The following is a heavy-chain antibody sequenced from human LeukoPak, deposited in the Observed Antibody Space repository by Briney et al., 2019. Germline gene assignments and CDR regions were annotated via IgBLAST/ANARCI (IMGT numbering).Heavy chain of an antibody. Sequence: GGSLRLSCAASGFTFSSYSMNWVRQAPGKGLEWVSSISSSSSYIYYADSVKGRFTISRDNAKNSLYLQMNSLGAEDTAVYYCARDSGYEKIFDYWGQGTLVTVSS. V-gene: IGHV3-21*01. J-gene: IGHJ4*02. CDR3: ARDSGYEKIFDY. CDR1: GFTFSSYS. D-gene: IGHD5-12*01. CDR2: ISSSSSYI.